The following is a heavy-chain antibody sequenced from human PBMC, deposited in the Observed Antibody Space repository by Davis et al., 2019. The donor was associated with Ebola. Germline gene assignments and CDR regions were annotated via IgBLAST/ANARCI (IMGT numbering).Heavy chain of an antibody. CDR1: GASISRTTNYY. Sequence: SETLSLTCTVSGASISRTTNYYLGWIRQSPGKGLEWIGSIYHSGSTYYNPSLKSRVTISVDTSKNRFSLKLRSVTAADTAVYYCARDRHAYGLDVWGQGTTVTVSS. V-gene: IGHV4-39*07. J-gene: IGHJ6*02. CDR3: ARDRHAYGLDV. CDR2: IYHSGST.